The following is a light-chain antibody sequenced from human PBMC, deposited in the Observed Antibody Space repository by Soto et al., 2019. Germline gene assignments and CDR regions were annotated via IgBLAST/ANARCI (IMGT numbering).Light chain of an antibody. J-gene: IGKJ1*01. V-gene: IGKV1-5*03. CDR1: QSISSW. Sequence: DIQMTQSHSTLSASVGDRVTITCRASQSISSWLAWYQQKPGKAPKLLIYKASSLESGVPSRFSGSGSGTVYTLTMSCWERDDFQTYYCQQYSSYALTFGQGTKVEIK. CDR3: QQYSSYALT. CDR2: KAS.